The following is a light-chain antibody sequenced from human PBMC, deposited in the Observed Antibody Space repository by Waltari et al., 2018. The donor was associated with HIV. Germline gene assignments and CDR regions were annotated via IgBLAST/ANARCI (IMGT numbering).Light chain of an antibody. CDR3: QVWDSGVL. CDR2: YNN. V-gene: IGLV3-21*04. J-gene: IGLJ2*01. CDR1: DIASQR. Sequence: SLLPRPPPLSVSPVTTARHTCSGNDIASQRVPWYQQKPGQAPVLVIYYNNDRPSGIPERFSGSNSGNTATLTISRVEAGDEANYYCQVWDSGVLFGGGTKLTVL.